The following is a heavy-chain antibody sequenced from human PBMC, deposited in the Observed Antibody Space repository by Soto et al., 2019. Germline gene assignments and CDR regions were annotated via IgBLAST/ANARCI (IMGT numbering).Heavy chain of an antibody. CDR3: AKGDWNHYFEY. CDR2: FRTGGDDATT. D-gene: IGHD1-1*01. CDR1: GFTFSSYS. Sequence: EVQLLESGGGLVQPGGSLRLSCAASGFTFSSYSMSWVRQAPGKGLEWVSGFRTGGDDATTYYADSVKGRFTISRDNSKNTLYLQMNSLSAEDTAVYYCAKGDWNHYFEYWGQGTLVTVSS. V-gene: IGHV3-23*01. J-gene: IGHJ4*02.